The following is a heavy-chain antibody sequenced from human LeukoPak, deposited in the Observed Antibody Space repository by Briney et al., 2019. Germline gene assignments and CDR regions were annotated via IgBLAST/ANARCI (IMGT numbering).Heavy chain of an antibody. CDR3: ARDRRIAY. CDR2: IKQDGSEK. V-gene: IGHV3-7*03. J-gene: IGHJ4*02. CDR1: GFTFSNAW. Sequence: GGSLRLSCAASGFTFSNAWMSWVRQAPGRGLEWVANIKQDGSEKYYVDSVKGRFTISRDNAKNSLYLQMNSLGAEDTAVYYCARDRRIAYWGQGTLVTVSS.